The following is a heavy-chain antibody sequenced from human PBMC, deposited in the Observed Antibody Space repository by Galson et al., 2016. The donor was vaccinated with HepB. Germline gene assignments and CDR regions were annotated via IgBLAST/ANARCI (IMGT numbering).Heavy chain of an antibody. J-gene: IGHJ4*02. V-gene: IGHV3-21*01. CDR2: SSSSGRHT. CDR3: ARGYYNDRTGYYGDY. CDR1: GFTLSSYS. D-gene: IGHD3-22*01. Sequence: SLRLSCAASGFTLSSYSMNWVRQAPGKGLEWVSYSSSSGRHTYSADSVKGRFTISKDNAKHSLYLQLNSLRAEDTTLYYCARGYYNDRTGYYGDYWGQGTLGTVST.